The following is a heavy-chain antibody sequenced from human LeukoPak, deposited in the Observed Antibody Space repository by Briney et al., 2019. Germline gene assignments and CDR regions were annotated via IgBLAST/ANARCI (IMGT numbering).Heavy chain of an antibody. CDR2: IDTDGSTT. CDR3: ATLNSFGNGY. Sequence: GGSLRLSCAASGFTFSRFWMHWVRQPPGKGLVWVSRIDTDGSTTTYADSVKGRFTVSRDNARNTVYLQINSLRAEDTAVYYCATLNSFGNGYWGQGVLVTVSS. D-gene: IGHD5-18*01. CDR1: GFTFSRFW. J-gene: IGHJ4*02. V-gene: IGHV3-74*01.